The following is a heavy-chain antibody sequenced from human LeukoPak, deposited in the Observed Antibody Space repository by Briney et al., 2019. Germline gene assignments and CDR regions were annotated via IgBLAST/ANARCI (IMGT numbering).Heavy chain of an antibody. CDR2: INHSGST. V-gene: IGHV4-34*01. D-gene: IGHD2-15*01. Sequence: PSETLSLTCAVYGGSFSGYYWSWIRQPPGKGLEWIGEINHSGSTNYNPSLKSRVTISVDTSKNQLSLKLSSVTAADTAVYYCARGPGYCSGGSCRYDYWGQGTLVTVSS. CDR1: GGSFSGYY. J-gene: IGHJ4*02. CDR3: ARGPGYCSGGSCRYDY.